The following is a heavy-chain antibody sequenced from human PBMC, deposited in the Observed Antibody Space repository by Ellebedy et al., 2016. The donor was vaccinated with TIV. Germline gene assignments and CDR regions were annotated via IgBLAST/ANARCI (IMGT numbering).Heavy chain of an antibody. CDR1: GLTVISNY. V-gene: IGHV3-53*01. Sequence: PGGSLRLSCAASGLTVISNYMAGVRQPPGKGLEWVSLFYSGGATYYADPVKARFTISSDKSTNTLHLQMDNLSAEDTAVYYCATFNWGSDYFEDWGQGTLVTVSS. CDR3: ATFNWGSDYFED. J-gene: IGHJ4*02. CDR2: FYSGGAT. D-gene: IGHD7-27*01.